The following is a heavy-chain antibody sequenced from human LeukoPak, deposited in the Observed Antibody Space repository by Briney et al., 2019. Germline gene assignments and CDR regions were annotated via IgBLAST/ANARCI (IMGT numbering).Heavy chain of an antibody. J-gene: IGHJ3*02. V-gene: IGHV7-4-1*02. Sequence: ASVKVSCKASGYTFTSYAMNWVRQAPGQGLEWMGWINTNTGNPTYAQGFTGRFVFSLDTSVSTAYLQISSLKAEDTAVYYCARDLGDSSALPLEADAFDIWGQGTMVTVSS. CDR1: GYTFTSYA. D-gene: IGHD3-22*01. CDR2: INTNTGNP. CDR3: ARDLGDSSALPLEADAFDI.